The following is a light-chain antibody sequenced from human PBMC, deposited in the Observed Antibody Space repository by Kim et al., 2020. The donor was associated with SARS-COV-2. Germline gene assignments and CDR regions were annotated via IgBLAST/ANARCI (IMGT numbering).Light chain of an antibody. CDR1: SSDVGGYNY. CDR2: DVS. V-gene: IGLV2-14*03. Sequence: QSALTQPASVSGSPGQSITISCTGTSSDVGGYNYVSWYQQHPGKAPKLMIYDVSNRLSGVPNRFSGSKSGNTASLTISGLQTEDEADYYCSSYTTSSTRIFGGGTQLTVL. CDR3: SSYTTSSTRI. J-gene: IGLJ2*01.